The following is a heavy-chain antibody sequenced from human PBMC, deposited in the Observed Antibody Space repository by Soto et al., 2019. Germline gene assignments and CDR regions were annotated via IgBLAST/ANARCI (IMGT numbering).Heavy chain of an antibody. CDR1: GGTFSSYA. J-gene: IGHJ4*02. Sequence: QVQLVQSGAEVKKPGSSVKVSCKASGGTFSSYAISWVRQARGQGLEWMGGIIPIFGTADYAQKFQGRVTITADESTSTAYMEMSSLRSEDTAVYYCARDGGVYDYSPFDYWRQGTLVTVSS. V-gene: IGHV1-69*12. CDR2: IIPIFGTA. CDR3: ARDGGVYDYSPFDY. D-gene: IGHD4-4*01.